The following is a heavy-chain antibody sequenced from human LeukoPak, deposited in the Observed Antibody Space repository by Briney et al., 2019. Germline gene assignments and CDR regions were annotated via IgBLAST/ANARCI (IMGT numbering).Heavy chain of an antibody. CDR2: ICYDVSNK. CDR3: ARERGYSYGAHCDY. V-gene: IGHV3-33*01. CDR1: GFTFSIYG. Sequence: GGSLRLSCAASGFTFSIYGMHWVRQVAGKGLEGVAVICYDVSNKYYADSVKGRLTISRDNSKNTVYLQMNSLRAEDTAVYYCARERGYSYGAHCDYWGQGTLVTVSS. D-gene: IGHD5-18*01. J-gene: IGHJ4*02.